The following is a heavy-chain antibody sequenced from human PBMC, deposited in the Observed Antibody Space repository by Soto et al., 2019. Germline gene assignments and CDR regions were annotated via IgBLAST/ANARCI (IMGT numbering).Heavy chain of an antibody. Sequence: QVQLVESGGGVVQPGRSLRLSCAASGFTFSSYGMHWVRQAPGKGLEWVAVISYDGSNKYYADSVKGRFTISRDNSKNTLYLQMNSLRAEDTAVYYCAKELAAAGAFFDYWGQGTLVTVSS. J-gene: IGHJ4*02. CDR2: ISYDGSNK. D-gene: IGHD6-13*01. CDR3: AKELAAAGAFFDY. V-gene: IGHV3-30*18. CDR1: GFTFSSYG.